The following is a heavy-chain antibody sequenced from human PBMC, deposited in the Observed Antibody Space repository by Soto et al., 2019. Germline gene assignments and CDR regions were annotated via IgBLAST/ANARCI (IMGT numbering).Heavy chain of an antibody. D-gene: IGHD2-2*01. Sequence: PGGSLRLSCAASGFTFISYWMSWVRQAPGKGLEWVANIKQDGSEKYYVDSVKGRFTISRDNAKNSLYLQMNSLRAEDTAVYYCARDVILGYCSSTSCSHADYYYYGMDVWGQGTTVTVSS. J-gene: IGHJ6*02. CDR3: ARDVILGYCSSTSCSHADYYYYGMDV. CDR1: GFTFISYW. V-gene: IGHV3-7*03. CDR2: IKQDGSEK.